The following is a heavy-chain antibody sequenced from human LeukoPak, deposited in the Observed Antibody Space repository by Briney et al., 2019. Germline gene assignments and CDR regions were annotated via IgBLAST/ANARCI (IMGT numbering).Heavy chain of an antibody. J-gene: IGHJ5*02. CDR3: ARGGNYWPQWWFDP. V-gene: IGHV4-59*01. CDR2: IYYSGST. Sequence: RSETLSLTCTVSGGSISSYYWSWIRQPPGKGLEWIGYIYYSGSTNYNPSLKSRVTMSLDASKNQFSLELNSVTPADTAVYYCARGGNYWPQWWFDPWGRGTLVSVSS. D-gene: IGHD1-26*01. CDR1: GGSISSYY.